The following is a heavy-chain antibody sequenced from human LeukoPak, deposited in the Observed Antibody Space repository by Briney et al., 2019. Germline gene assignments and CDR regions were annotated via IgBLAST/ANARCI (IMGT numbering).Heavy chain of an antibody. J-gene: IGHJ4*02. V-gene: IGHV3-30*02. D-gene: IGHD4-17*01. CDR1: GFTVNKYG. Sequence: GGSLRLSCAASGFTVNKYGMHWVRQAPGKGLEWVSFIRLDGGNEYYAESVKGRFTVSRDKSKNTLYLQMNRLRGEDSALYYCGKGDFRGYYGRDQFDFWGQGTLVTVSS. CDR3: GKGDFRGYYGRDQFDF. CDR2: IRLDGGNE.